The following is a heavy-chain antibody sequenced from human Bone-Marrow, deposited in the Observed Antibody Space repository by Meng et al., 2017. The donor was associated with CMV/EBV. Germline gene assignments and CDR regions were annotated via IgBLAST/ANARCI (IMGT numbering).Heavy chain of an antibody. V-gene: IGHV4-38-2*02. CDR2: IYHSGST. J-gene: IGHJ4*02. CDR1: GYSISSGYY. D-gene: IGHD5-12*01. CDR3: ARDFSGYDSC. Sequence: SETLSLTCTVSGYSISSGYYWGWIRQPPGKGLEWIGSIYHSGSTYYNPSLKSRVTISVDTSKNQFSLKLSSVTAADTAVYYCARDFSGYDSCWGQGTRVTVYS.